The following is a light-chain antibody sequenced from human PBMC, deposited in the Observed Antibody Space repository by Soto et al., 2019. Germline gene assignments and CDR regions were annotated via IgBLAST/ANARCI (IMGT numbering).Light chain of an antibody. CDR3: HQYYNLPPYT. J-gene: IGKJ3*01. V-gene: IGKV1-33*01. CDR2: GAS. CDR1: QDITNY. Sequence: DIQMTQSPSSLSASVGDRVTITCQASQDITNYLNWYQQKPGKAPKLLIYGASNLQTGVPSRFSGSGSGTDFPFTISSLQPEDIATYFCHQYYNLPPYTFGPGTKVDI.